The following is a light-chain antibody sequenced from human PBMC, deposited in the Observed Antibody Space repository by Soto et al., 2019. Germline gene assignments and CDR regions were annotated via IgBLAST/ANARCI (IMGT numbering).Light chain of an antibody. Sequence: QSVLTQPPSVSGAPGQRVTISCTGSSSNIGAGYDVHWYQQLPGTAPKLLIYGNSNRPSGVPDRFSGSKSGTSASLAITGLQAEDEADYYCQSYDSSLGGHVVFGGGTKLTV. CDR2: GNS. CDR3: QSYDSSLGGHVV. J-gene: IGLJ2*01. CDR1: SSNIGAGYD. V-gene: IGLV1-40*01.